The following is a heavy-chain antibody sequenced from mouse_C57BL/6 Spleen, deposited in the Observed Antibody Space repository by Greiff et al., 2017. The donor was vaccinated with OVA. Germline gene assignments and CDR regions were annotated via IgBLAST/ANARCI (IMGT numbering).Heavy chain of an antibody. J-gene: IGHJ3*01. CDR3: TREGYGNYPAWFAY. Sequence: VQLQQSGTVLARPGASVKMSCKTSGYTFTSYWMHWVKQRPGQGLEWIGAIYPGNSDTSYNQKFKGKAKLTAVTSASTAYMELSSLTNEDSAVYYCTREGYGNYPAWFAYWGQGTLVTVSA. V-gene: IGHV1-5*01. CDR1: GYTFTSYW. D-gene: IGHD2-10*02. CDR2: IYPGNSDT.